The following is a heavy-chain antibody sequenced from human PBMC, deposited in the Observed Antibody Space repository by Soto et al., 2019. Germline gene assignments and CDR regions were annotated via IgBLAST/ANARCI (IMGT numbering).Heavy chain of an antibody. V-gene: IGHV1-18*04. CDR3: AREGVAHYYYYGMEV. D-gene: IGHD5-12*01. CDR1: GYTFTGYY. CDR2: ISTYNGDT. J-gene: IGHJ6*02. Sequence: ASVKVSCKASGYTFTGYYMHCVRQAPGQGLEWMGWISTYNGDTSYAQTFQGRVTMTTDTSTSTVHMEVRSLRSDDTAVYYCAREGVAHYYYYGMEVWGQGTPVTVSS.